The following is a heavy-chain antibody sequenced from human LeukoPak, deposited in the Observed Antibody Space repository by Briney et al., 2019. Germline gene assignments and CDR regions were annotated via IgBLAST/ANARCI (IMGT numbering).Heavy chain of an antibody. D-gene: IGHD2-15*01. J-gene: IGHJ4*02. Sequence: ASVKVSCKPSGYTFTTYYMHWVRQAPGKGLEWMGWINPNSGGTDYAQKFQGRVTMTRDTSISTADMELSRLRSDDTAVYYCARDRSHLGYCSGGSCYDPTDRVHFDYWGQGTLVTVSS. CDR1: GYTFTTYY. CDR2: INPNSGGT. V-gene: IGHV1-2*02. CDR3: ARDRSHLGYCSGGSCYDPTDRVHFDY.